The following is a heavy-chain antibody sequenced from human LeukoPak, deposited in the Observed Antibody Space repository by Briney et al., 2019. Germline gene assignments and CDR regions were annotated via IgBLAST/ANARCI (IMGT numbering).Heavy chain of an antibody. CDR2: INTNTGNL. J-gene: IGHJ4*02. V-gene: IGHV7-4-1*02. D-gene: IGHD2-2*01. Sequence: ASVKVSCKASGYTFTSYAMNWVRQAPGQGLEWMGWINTNTGNLTYAQGFTGRFVFSLDTSVSTAYLQISSLKAEDTAVYYCARLVHCSSTSCYLFDYWGQGTLVTVSS. CDR1: GYTFTSYA. CDR3: ARLVHCSSTSCYLFDY.